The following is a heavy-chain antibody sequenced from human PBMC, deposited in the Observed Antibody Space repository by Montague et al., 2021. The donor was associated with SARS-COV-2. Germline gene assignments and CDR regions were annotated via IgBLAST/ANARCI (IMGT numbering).Heavy chain of an antibody. J-gene: IGHJ6*02. Sequence: CAISGDSVANNRRRWNWHTYSPSRRFDLLCRPYYRTKWFYDYAVSLKSRLTIKPDTSKNQFSLQLNSVTPEDTAVYYCARDIGSAGIYYYYGMDVWGQGTTVTVSS. CDR1: GDSVANNRRR. D-gene: IGHD3-10*01. CDR2: PYYRTKWFY. CDR3: ARDIGSAGIYYYYGMDV. V-gene: IGHV6-1*01.